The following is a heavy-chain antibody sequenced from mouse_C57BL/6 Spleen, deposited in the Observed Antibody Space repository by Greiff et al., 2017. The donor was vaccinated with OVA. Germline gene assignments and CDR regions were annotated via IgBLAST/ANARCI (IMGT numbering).Heavy chain of an antibody. J-gene: IGHJ4*01. D-gene: IGHD1-1*01. Sequence: VKLQESGAELVKPGASVKLSCKASGYTFTSYWMHWVKQRPGRGLEWIGRIDPNSGGTTYNEKFKSKATLTVDKPSSTAYMQLSSLTSEDSAVYYGARRHYYGSSYGEDAMDYWGQGTSVTVSS. CDR2: IDPNSGGT. CDR3: ARRHYYGSSYGEDAMDY. V-gene: IGHV1-72*01. CDR1: GYTFTSYW.